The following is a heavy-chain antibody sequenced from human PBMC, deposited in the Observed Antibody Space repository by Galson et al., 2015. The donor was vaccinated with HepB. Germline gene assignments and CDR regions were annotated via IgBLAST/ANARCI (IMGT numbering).Heavy chain of an antibody. CDR2: IGASGDT. D-gene: IGHD2-8*01. CDR1: GFTFSEYV. V-gene: IGHV3-13*04. CDR3: ARGRYCTSGVCYTGYYYYYGMDV. Sequence: SLRLSCAASGFTFSEYVMHWVRHVTGKGLEWVSTIGASGDTYYPGSVKGRSIISRENAKNALFLQMNSLRAGDTAVYYCARGRYCTSGVCYTGYYYYYGMDVWGPGTTVTVSS. J-gene: IGHJ6*02.